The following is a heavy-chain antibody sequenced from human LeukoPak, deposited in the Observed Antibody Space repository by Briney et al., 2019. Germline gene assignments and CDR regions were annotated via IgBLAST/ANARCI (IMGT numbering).Heavy chain of an antibody. V-gene: IGHV4-39*07. D-gene: IGHD2-15*01. Sequence: PSETLSLTCTVSGGSISSSSYYWDWIRQPPGKGLEWIGSIYYSGSTYYNPSLQTRVTISVDTSKNQFSLKLSSVTAADTALYYCPRRFCSGGSCYSDRGAFDIWGQGTVVTVSS. CDR2: IYYSGST. CDR1: GGSISSSSYY. CDR3: PRRFCSGGSCYSDRGAFDI. J-gene: IGHJ3*02.